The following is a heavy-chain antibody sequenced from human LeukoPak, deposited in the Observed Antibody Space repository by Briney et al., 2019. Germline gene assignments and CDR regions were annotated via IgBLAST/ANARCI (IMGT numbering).Heavy chain of an antibody. Sequence: SVKVSCKASGGTFSSYAISWVRQAPGRGLEWMGGIIPIFGTANYAQKFQGRVTITTDESTSTAYMELSSLRSEDTAVYYCARESVNVFLLGGFDPWGQGTLVTVSS. CDR2: IIPIFGTA. V-gene: IGHV1-69*05. CDR1: GGTFSSYA. J-gene: IGHJ5*02. CDR3: ARESVNVFLLGGFDP. D-gene: IGHD4-17*01.